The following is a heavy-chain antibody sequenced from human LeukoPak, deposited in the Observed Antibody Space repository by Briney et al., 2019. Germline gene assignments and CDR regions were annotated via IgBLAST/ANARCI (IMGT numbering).Heavy chain of an antibody. D-gene: IGHD2-8*01. CDR3: ARVSRILRGYYMDV. CDR2: IYYSGST. V-gene: IGHV4-59*01. J-gene: IGHJ6*03. CDR1: GGSISSYY. Sequence: SETLSLTCTVSGGSISSYYWSWIRQPPGKGLEWIGYIYYSGSTNYNPSLKSRVTISVDTSKNQFSLKLSSVTAADTAVYYCARVSRILRGYYMDVWGKGTTVTVSS.